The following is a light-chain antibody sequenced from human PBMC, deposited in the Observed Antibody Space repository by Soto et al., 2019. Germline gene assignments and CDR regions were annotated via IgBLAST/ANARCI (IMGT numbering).Light chain of an antibody. CDR1: SSNIGSHT. V-gene: IGLV1-44*01. Sequence: QSVLTQPPSASGAPGQTVTIPCSGSSSNIGSHTVNWYQHLPGTAPKLLIYSNTQRPLGGPVRFSGSKSGTSASLAISGLQSEDEAEYYCAAWDDRLYVFGTGTKVTVL. CDR3: AAWDDRLYV. J-gene: IGLJ1*01. CDR2: SNT.